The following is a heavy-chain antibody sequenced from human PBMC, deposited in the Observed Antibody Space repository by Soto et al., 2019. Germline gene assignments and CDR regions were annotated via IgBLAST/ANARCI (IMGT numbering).Heavy chain of an antibody. V-gene: IGHV3-23*01. CDR2: ISGSGGST. CDR3: AKDLDLTRVRFRWLRPRVLDY. J-gene: IGHJ4*02. D-gene: IGHD5-12*01. CDR1: GFTFSSYA. Sequence: GGSLRLSCAASGFTFSSYAMSWVRQAPGKGLEWVSAISGSGGSTYYADSVKGRFTISRDNSKNTLYLQMNSLRAEDTAVYYCAKDLDLTRVRFRWLRPRVLDYWGQGTLVTVSS.